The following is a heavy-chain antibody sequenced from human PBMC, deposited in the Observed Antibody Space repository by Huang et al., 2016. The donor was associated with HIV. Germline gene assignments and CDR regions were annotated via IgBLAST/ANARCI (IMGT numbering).Heavy chain of an antibody. CDR3: ARTGSYYYGSGSYHFGDY. CDR1: GFAFSSYA. Sequence: QVQLVESGGGVVQPGRSLRLSCAASGFAFSSYAMHWVRQARGKGLEWLAGKSIDGSNKNYAHSVKGRFTTSRDNSKGTVYLQMNSLRPEDTAVYSCARTGSYYYGSGSYHFGDYWGQGTLVTVSS. CDR2: KSIDGSNK. V-gene: IGHV3-30-3*01. J-gene: IGHJ4*02. D-gene: IGHD3-10*01.